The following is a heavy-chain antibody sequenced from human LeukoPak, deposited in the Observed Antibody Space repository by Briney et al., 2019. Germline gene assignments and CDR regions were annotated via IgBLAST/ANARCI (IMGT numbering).Heavy chain of an antibody. CDR1: GGSISSGNYF. Sequence: SQTLSLTCTVSGGSISSGNYFWAWIRQPAGKGLERIGRIYASVITNYSPSLKSRVTISVDTSKNQFSLKLSSVTAADTAVYYCARGNGDYIDTFDNWGQGTMVTVSS. J-gene: IGHJ3*02. V-gene: IGHV4-61*02. CDR2: IYASVIT. CDR3: ARGNGDYIDTFDN. D-gene: IGHD4-17*01.